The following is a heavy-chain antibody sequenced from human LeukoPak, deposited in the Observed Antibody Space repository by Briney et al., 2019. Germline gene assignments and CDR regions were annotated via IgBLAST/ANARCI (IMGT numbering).Heavy chain of an antibody. CDR3: ARDFAGATTPAFQH. D-gene: IGHD1-26*01. Sequence: SQTLSLTCTVSGGSISSGGYYWSWIRQHPGKGLEWIGYIYYSGSTYYNPSLKSRVTISVDRSKNQFSLKLSSVTAADTAVYYCARDFAGATTPAFQHWGQGTLVTVSS. CDR2: IYYSGST. CDR1: GGSISSGGYY. V-gene: IGHV4-31*03. J-gene: IGHJ1*01.